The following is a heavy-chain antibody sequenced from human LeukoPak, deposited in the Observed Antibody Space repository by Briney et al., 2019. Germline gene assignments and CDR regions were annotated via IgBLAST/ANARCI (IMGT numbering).Heavy chain of an antibody. D-gene: IGHD3-10*01. Sequence: SETLSLTCTVSGASVSSGGYYWSWIRQPPGKGLEWIGYIYYSGSTNFNPSLKSRVTISVDTSKNQFSLKVSSVTAADTAVYYCARRGGSGRSFDYWGQGTLVTVSS. CDR3: ARRGGSGRSFDY. CDR2: IYYSGST. J-gene: IGHJ4*02. V-gene: IGHV4-61*08. CDR1: GASVSSGGYY.